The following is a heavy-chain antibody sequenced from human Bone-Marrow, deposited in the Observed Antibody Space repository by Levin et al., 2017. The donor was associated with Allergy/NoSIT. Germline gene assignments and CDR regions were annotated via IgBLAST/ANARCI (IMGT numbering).Heavy chain of an antibody. D-gene: IGHD3-16*01. V-gene: IGHV3-49*03. J-gene: IGHJ4*02. CDR2: IRSKAYGGTT. CDR3: TRDLYVWGSYCIGY. CDR1: GFTFGDYA. Sequence: RAGGSLRLSCTASGFTFGDYAMSWFRQAPGKGLEWVGFIRSKAYGGTTEYAASVKGRFTISRDDSKSIAYLQMNSLKTEDTAVYYCTRDLYVWGSYCIGYWGQGTLVTVSS.